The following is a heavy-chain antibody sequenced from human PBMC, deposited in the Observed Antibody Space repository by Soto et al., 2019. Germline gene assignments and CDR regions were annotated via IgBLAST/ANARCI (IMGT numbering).Heavy chain of an antibody. CDR1: GFTFSSYA. J-gene: IGHJ4*02. Sequence: EVQLLESGGGLVQPGGSLRLSCAASGFTFSSYAMNWVRRAPGKGLEWVSTISGSGVSTYYADSVKGRFTISRDNSKNTLYLQMNSLRAEDTAVYYCAKDRQGSYFDYWGQGTLVTVSS. CDR2: ISGSGVST. V-gene: IGHV3-23*01. D-gene: IGHD1-26*01. CDR3: AKDRQGSYFDY.